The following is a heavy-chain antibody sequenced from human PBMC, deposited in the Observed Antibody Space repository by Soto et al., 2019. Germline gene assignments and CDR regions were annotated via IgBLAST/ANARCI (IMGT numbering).Heavy chain of an antibody. J-gene: IGHJ6*02. Sequence: QVQLQQWGAGLLKPSETLSLTCAVYGGSFSGYYWSWIRQPPGKGLEWIGEINHSGSTNYNPSLNSGFTISVDTSKTQFSLNLSSVTAADTAVYYCASPVGRGYCSSTSCRSAIRGYYGMDVWGQGTTFTVSS. D-gene: IGHD2-2*01. CDR3: ASPVGRGYCSSTSCRSAIRGYYGMDV. CDR2: INHSGST. CDR1: GGSFSGYY. V-gene: IGHV4-34*01.